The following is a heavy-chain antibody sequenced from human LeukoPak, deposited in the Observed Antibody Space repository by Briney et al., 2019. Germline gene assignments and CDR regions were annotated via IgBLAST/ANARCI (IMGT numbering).Heavy chain of an antibody. CDR1: GYTFTIYD. D-gene: IGHD3-22*01. J-gene: IGHJ4*02. CDR2: MNPNSGNT. CDR3: ARGHDSSGTFDY. V-gene: IGHV1-8*01. Sequence: ASVKVSCKASGYTFTIYDINWVRQATGQGLEWMGWMNPNSGNTGYAQKFQGRVTMTRNTSISTAYMELSSLRSEDTAVYYCARGHDSSGTFDYWGQGTLVTVSS.